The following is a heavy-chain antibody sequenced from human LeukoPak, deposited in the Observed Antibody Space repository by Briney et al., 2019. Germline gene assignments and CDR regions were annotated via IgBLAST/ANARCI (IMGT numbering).Heavy chain of an antibody. J-gene: IGHJ4*02. CDR3: AKQGGRATFDY. V-gene: IGHV3-23*01. CDR2: ISGSGGST. CDR1: GFTFSSYA. Sequence: GESLRLSCAASGFTFSSYAMSWVRQAPGKGLEWVSAISGSGGSTYYADSVKGRFTISRGNSKNTLYLQMNSLRAEDTAVYYCAKQGGRATFDYWGQGTLVTVSS.